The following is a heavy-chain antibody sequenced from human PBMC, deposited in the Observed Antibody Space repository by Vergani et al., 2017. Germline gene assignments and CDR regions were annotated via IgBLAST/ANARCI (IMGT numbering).Heavy chain of an antibody. CDR3: ARDGSVDTAMVYFDY. CDR1: GYTFTGYY. CDR2: INPNSGGT. V-gene: IGHV1-2*02. Sequence: QVQLVQSGAEVKKPGASVKVSCKASGYTFTGYYMHWVRQAPGQGLEWMGWINPNSGGTNYAQKFQGRVTMTRDTSISTAYMELSRLRSDDTSVYYCARDGSVDTAMVYFDYWGQGTLVTVSS. D-gene: IGHD5-18*01. J-gene: IGHJ4*02.